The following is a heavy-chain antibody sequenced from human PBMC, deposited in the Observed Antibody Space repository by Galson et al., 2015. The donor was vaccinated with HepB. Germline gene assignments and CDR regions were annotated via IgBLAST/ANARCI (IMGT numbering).Heavy chain of an antibody. CDR1: GYTFATYG. CDR3: AGGRSCSGGGCRYFDY. V-gene: IGHV1-18*01. CDR2: ISAHNGNT. Sequence: SVKVSCKASGYTFATYGINWMRQAPGLGLEWMGWISAHNGNTNYAQKLQGRVTMTTDTSTTTAYMELRSLRSDDTAVYYCAGGRSCSGGGCRYFDYWGQGTLITVSS. D-gene: IGHD2-15*01. J-gene: IGHJ4*02.